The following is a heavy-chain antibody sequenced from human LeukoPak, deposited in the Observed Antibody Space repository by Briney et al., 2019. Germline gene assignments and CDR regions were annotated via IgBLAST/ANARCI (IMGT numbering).Heavy chain of an antibody. CDR2: ISGSGGST. Sequence: GRSLRLSCAASGFTFSSYGMHWVRQAPGKGLEWVSAISGSGGSTYYADSVKGRFTISRDNSKNTLYLQMNSLRAEDTAVYYCAKWGATVTIDYWGQGTLVTVSS. D-gene: IGHD4-17*01. CDR1: GFTFSSYG. J-gene: IGHJ4*02. CDR3: AKWGATVTIDY. V-gene: IGHV3-23*01.